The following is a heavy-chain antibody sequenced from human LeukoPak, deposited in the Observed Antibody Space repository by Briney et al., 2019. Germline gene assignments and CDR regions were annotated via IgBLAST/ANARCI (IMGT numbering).Heavy chain of an antibody. V-gene: IGHV3-53*01. Sequence: PGGSLRLSCAASGFTVSSNYMSWVRQAPGKGLEWVSVIYSGGSTYYADSVKGRFTISRDNSKNTLYLQMNSLRAEDTAVYYCARDRGYCSGGSCWLGAFDIWGQGTMVNVSS. CDR3: ARDRGYCSGGSCWLGAFDI. CDR2: IYSGGST. J-gene: IGHJ3*02. D-gene: IGHD2-15*01. CDR1: GFTVSSNY.